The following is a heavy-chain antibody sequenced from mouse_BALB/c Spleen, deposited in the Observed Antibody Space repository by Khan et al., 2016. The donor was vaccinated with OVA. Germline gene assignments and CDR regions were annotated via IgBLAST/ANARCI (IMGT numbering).Heavy chain of an antibody. Sequence: EVQLLETGGGLVQPGGSRGLSCEDSGFTFSGFWMSWVRQTPGKTLEGIGDINSDGSAINYAPSIKDRFTIFRDNDKSTLYLQMSNVRSGDTATYFCMGYDGYSLYFDVWGAWTTVTVSS. D-gene: IGHD2-3*01. CDR3: MGYDGYSLYFDV. J-gene: IGHJ1*01. CDR1: GFTFSGFW. V-gene: IGHV11-2*02. CDR2: INSDGSAI.